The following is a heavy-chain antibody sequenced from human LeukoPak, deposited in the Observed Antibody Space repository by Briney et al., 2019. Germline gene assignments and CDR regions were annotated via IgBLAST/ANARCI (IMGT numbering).Heavy chain of an antibody. V-gene: IGHV1-46*01. CDR2: INPSGGST. Sequence: ASVKVSCKASGYTFTGYYMHWVRQAPGQGLEWMGIINPSGGSTSYAQKFQGRVTMTRDMSTSTVYMELSSLRSEDTAVYYCARDGRDYVWGSYLQDDAFDIWGQGTMVTVSS. J-gene: IGHJ3*02. CDR1: GYTFTGYY. D-gene: IGHD3-16*02. CDR3: ARDGRDYVWGSYLQDDAFDI.